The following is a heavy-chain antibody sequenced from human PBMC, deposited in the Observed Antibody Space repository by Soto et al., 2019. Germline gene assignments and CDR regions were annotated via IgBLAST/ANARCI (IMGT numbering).Heavy chain of an antibody. J-gene: IGHJ4*02. D-gene: IGHD6-19*01. V-gene: IGHV3-9*01. CDR2: ISWSGNNV. CDR3: VKGLNIDYNSAWFYFDY. CDR1: GFTFDDYT. Sequence: EVQLVESGGGLVQPGRSLRLSCAASGFTFDDYTMHWVRQTPGKGLEWVSSISWSGNNVDYRDSVKGRFTISRDNAKNSLYLHMNSLRVEETALYYCVKGLNIDYNSAWFYFDYWGQGTVVTVSS.